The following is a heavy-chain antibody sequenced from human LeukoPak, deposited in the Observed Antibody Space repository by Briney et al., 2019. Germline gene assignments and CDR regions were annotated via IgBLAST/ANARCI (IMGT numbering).Heavy chain of an antibody. V-gene: IGHV4-34*01. D-gene: IGHD2-2*01. CDR3: AIHIVVVPAAKKTNWFDP. J-gene: IGHJ5*02. CDR1: GGSFSGYY. Sequence: SETLSLTCAVYGGSFSGYYWSWIRQPPGKGLEWIGEINHSGSTNYNPSVKSRVTISGDTSKNQFSLKLNSVAAADTAVYYCAIHIVVVPAAKKTNWFDPWGQGTLVTVSS. CDR2: INHSGST.